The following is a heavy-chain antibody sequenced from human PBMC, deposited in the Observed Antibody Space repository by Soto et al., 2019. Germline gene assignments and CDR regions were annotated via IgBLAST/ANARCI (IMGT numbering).Heavy chain of an antibody. D-gene: IGHD2-2*01. CDR1: GGSFSGYY. Sequence: SETLSLTCAVYGGSFSGYYWSWIRQPPGKGLEWIGEINHSGSTNYNPSLKSRVTISVDTSKNQFSLKLSSVTAADTAVYYCARGTRYQLLREYYYYYYYMDVWGKGTTVT. CDR3: ARGTRYQLLREYYYYYYYMDV. J-gene: IGHJ6*03. CDR2: INHSGST. V-gene: IGHV4-34*01.